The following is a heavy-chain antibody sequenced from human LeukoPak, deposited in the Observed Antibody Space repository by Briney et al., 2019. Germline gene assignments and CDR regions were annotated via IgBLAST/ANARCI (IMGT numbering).Heavy chain of an antibody. D-gene: IGHD1-26*01. Sequence: SVKVSRKASGFTFTSSAMQWVRQARGQRLEWIGWIVVGSGNTNYAQKFQERVTITRDMSTSTAYMELSSLRSEDTAVYYCAARVGATTPSDYWGQGTLVTVSS. J-gene: IGHJ4*02. CDR3: AARVGATTPSDY. CDR1: GFTFTSSA. CDR2: IVVGSGNT. V-gene: IGHV1-58*02.